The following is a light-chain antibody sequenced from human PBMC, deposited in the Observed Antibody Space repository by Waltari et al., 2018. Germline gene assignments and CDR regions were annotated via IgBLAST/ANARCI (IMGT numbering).Light chain of an antibody. CDR1: QSVLYSSNNKDY. CDR2: WAT. Sequence: DILMAQSPDSLAVSLGERATINCKSSQSVLYSSNNKDYLAWYQQKPGQPPKLLIYWATTRESGVPDRFSGSGSGTDFTLTISSLQAEDVAVYYCQQYYSSWTFGQGTRVEI. V-gene: IGKV4-1*01. CDR3: QQYYSSWT. J-gene: IGKJ1*01.